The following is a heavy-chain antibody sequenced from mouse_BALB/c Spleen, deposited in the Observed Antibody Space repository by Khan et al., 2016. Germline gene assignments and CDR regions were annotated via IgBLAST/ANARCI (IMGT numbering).Heavy chain of an antibody. CDR1: GYTFTDYY. Sequence: QVQLQQSGAELARPGASVKLSCKASGYTFTDYYINWVKQRTGQGLEWIGEIYPGSGNTYYNEKLKGKATLTADKSSSTAYMQLSSLTSEDSAVYFCARSVYYGSYFDYWGQGTTLTVSS. V-gene: IGHV1-77*01. D-gene: IGHD2-2*01. CDR3: ARSVYYGSYFDY. J-gene: IGHJ2*01. CDR2: IYPGSGNT.